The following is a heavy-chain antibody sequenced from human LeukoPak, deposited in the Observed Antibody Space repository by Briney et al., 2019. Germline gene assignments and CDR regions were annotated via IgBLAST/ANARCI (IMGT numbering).Heavy chain of an antibody. CDR3: ARGRSKSLGTVNAFIH. J-gene: IGHJ4*02. D-gene: IGHD4-17*01. V-gene: IGHV1-8*01. CDR2: MNPNSGNT. CDR1: GYTFTSYD. Sequence: ASVKVSCKASGYTFTSYDINWVRQATGQGLEWMGWMNPNSGNTGYAQKFQGRVTMTRNTSISTAYMELSSLRSEDTAVYYCARGRSKSLGTVNAFIHWGQGTLSPSPQ.